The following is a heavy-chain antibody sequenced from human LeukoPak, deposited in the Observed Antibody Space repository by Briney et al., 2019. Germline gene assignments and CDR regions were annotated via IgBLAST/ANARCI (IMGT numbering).Heavy chain of an antibody. Sequence: PSETLSLTCTVPGGSISSSYWSWIRQPPGKGLEWIGYIYYSGSTNYNPSLKSRVTISVDTSKNQFSLKLSSVIAAVTAVYYCARAVRDRGVILPWFDPWGQGTLVTVSS. V-gene: IGHV4-59*01. D-gene: IGHD3-10*01. CDR1: GGSISSSY. CDR3: ARAVRDRGVILPWFDP. J-gene: IGHJ5*02. CDR2: IYYSGST.